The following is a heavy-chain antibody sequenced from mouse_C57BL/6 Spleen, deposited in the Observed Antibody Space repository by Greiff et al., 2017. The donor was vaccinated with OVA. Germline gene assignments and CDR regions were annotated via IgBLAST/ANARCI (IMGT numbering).Heavy chain of an antibody. CDR1: GYAFTNYL. Sequence: QVQLQQSGAELVRPGTSVKVSCKASGYAFTNYLIEWVKQRPGQGLEWIGVINPGSGGTNYNEKFKGKATLTADKSSSTAYMQLSSLTSEDSAVYFCARGTTVVAPYAMDYWGQGTSVTVSS. J-gene: IGHJ4*01. V-gene: IGHV1-54*01. CDR2: INPGSGGT. D-gene: IGHD1-1*01. CDR3: ARGTTVVAPYAMDY.